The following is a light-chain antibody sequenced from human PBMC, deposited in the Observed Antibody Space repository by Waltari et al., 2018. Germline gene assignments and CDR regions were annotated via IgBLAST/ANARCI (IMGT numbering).Light chain of an antibody. CDR2: AAS. Sequence: EVVLTQSPDTLSLSPGERATLSCRASQSLTKRYLAWYQQKPGRTPRLLLYAASSRAAGIPDRFSGSGSGTDFTLTISRLEPEDFAVYYCQQYGSSVLYTFGQGTKLEIK. J-gene: IGKJ2*01. CDR3: QQYGSSVLYT. CDR1: QSLTKRY. V-gene: IGKV3-20*01.